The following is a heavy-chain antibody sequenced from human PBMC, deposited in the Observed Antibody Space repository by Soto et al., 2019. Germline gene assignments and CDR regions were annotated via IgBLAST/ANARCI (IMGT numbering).Heavy chain of an antibody. Sequence: QVQLQESGPGLVKPSETLSLTCTVSGGSISSYYWSWIRQPPGKGLEWIGYIYYSGSTNYNPSPKSRVTISVDTSKNQFSLKLSSVTAADTAVYYCARGLGVRGAPFDYWGQGTLVTVSS. CDR2: IYYSGST. D-gene: IGHD3-16*01. CDR1: GGSISSYY. J-gene: IGHJ4*02. V-gene: IGHV4-59*01. CDR3: ARGLGVRGAPFDY.